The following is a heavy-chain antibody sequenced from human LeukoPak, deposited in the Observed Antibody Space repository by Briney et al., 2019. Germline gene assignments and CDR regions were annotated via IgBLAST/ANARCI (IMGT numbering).Heavy chain of an antibody. D-gene: IGHD6-19*01. CDR3: ARGDIAVAGQAYVFDY. CDR2: ISAYNGNT. V-gene: IGHV1-18*01. CDR1: GYTFTSYG. J-gene: IGHJ4*02. Sequence: GASVKVSCTASGYTFTSYGISWVRQAPGQGLEWMGWISAYNGNTNYAQKLQGRVTMTTDTSTNTAYMELRSLRSDDTAVYYCARGDIAVAGQAYVFDYWGQGTLVTVSS.